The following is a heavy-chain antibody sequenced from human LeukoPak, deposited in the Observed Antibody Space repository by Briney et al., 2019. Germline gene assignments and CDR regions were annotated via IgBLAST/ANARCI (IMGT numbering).Heavy chain of an antibody. CDR2: ISSGTGGTI. V-gene: IGHV3-48*04. CDR3: ARDATSFVVIPTASYMDV. J-gene: IGHJ6*03. CDR1: GFTFSSYS. Sequence: SGGSLRLSCAASGFTFSSYSMNWVRQAPGKGLEWVSYISSGTGGTIYYADSVKGRFTISRDNAKNSLYLQMNSLRADDTAIYYCARDATSFVVIPTASYMDVWGKGTTVTVS. D-gene: IGHD2-2*01.